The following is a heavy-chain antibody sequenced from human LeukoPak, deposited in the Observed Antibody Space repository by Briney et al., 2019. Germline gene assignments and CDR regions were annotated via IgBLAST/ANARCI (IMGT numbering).Heavy chain of an antibody. CDR1: GYSFMTYW. D-gene: IGHD6-13*01. Sequence: GESLKISCKGSGYSFMTYWIAWVRQMPGKGLEWMGIIYPGDSDTRYSPSFQGQVTISADKSISTAYLQWSSLKASDTAMYYCARLAIAAAGAYFDYWGQGTLVTVSS. CDR3: ARLAIAAAGAYFDY. V-gene: IGHV5-51*01. CDR2: IYPGDSDT. J-gene: IGHJ4*02.